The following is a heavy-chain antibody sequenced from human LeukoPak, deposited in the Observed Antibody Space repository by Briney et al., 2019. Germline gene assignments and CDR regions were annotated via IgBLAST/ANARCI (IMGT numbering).Heavy chain of an antibody. J-gene: IGHJ4*02. Sequence: GGSLRLSCTVSGFTVSSNSMSWVRQAPGKGLEWVSVIYSGGSTFYADSVKGRFTISRDNSKNTLYLQMNSLRAEDTAVYYCARALHGIAAAGPFFDYWGQGTLVTVSS. CDR3: ARALHGIAAAGPFFDY. CDR2: IYSGGST. V-gene: IGHV3-53*01. CDR1: GFTVSSNS. D-gene: IGHD6-13*01.